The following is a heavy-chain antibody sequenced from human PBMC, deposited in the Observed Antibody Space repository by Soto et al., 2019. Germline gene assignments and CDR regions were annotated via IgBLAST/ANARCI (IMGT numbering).Heavy chain of an antibody. Sequence: HTGGSLRLSCAACGFTFSTSWMSSVRRTPGKGLEWVTNIKQHGTEKYYVDSVRGRLAVSRDNAKSSLYLQMNSLRVEDTAVYYCTTSPHRDSERVFVWGQGTTVTLSS. CDR2: IKQHGTEK. CDR3: TTSPHRDSERVFV. V-gene: IGHV3-7*01. CDR1: GFTFSTSW. D-gene: IGHD1-26*01. J-gene: IGHJ6*02.